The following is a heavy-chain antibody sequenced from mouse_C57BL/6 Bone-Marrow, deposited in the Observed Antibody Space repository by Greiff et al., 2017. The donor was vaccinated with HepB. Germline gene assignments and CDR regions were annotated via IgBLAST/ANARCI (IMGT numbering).Heavy chain of an antibody. CDR3: ARGWLQFAY. CDR2: IYPRSGNT. CDR1: GYTFTSYG. J-gene: IGHJ3*01. V-gene: IGHV1-81*01. D-gene: IGHD2-3*01. Sequence: VQLQESGAELARPGASVKLSCKASGYTFTSYGISWVKQRTGQGLEWIGEIYPRSGNTYYNEKFKGKATLTADTSSSTAYMELRSLTSEDSAVYFCARGWLQFAYWGQGTRVTVSA.